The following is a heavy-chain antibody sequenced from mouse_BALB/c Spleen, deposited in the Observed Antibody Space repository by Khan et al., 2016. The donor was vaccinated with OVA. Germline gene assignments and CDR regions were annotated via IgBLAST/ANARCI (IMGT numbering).Heavy chain of an antibody. D-gene: IGHD2-1*01. CDR3: GRLGGNYAFGY. J-gene: IGHJ2*01. CDR1: GYSFTGYN. CDR2: IDPYYGNT. V-gene: IGHV1-39*01. Sequence: VQLQQSGPELEKPGASVKMSCRASGYSFTGYNMNWVKQSNGKSLEWIGNIDPYYGNTIYNQKFKGKATLTVDKSSSTAYMQLKSLTSEDSAVYYCGRLGGNYAFGYWGQGTTLTVSS.